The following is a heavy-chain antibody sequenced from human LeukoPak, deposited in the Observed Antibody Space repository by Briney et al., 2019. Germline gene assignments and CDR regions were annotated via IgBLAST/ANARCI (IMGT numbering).Heavy chain of an antibody. Sequence: PGGSLRLSCAASGFTFSSYSMNWVRQAPGKGLEWVSSISSSSSYIYYADSVKGRFTISRDNDYCARDPVAYCSGGSCYSYYFDYWGQGTLVTVSS. J-gene: IGHJ4*02. D-gene: IGHD2-15*01. V-gene: IGHV3-21*01. CDR3: Y. CDR2: ISSSSSYI. CDR1: GFTFSSYS.